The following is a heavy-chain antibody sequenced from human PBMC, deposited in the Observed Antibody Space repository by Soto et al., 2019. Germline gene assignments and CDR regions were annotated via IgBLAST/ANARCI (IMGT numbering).Heavy chain of an antibody. CDR2: ISYDGSNK. V-gene: IGHV3-30-3*01. J-gene: IGHJ5*02. D-gene: IGHD6-13*01. CDR1: GFTFSSYA. CDR3: ARDRSSEGIAAAGTCWFDP. Sequence: VGSLRLSCAASGFTFSSYAMHWVRQAPGKGLEWVAVISYDGSNKYYADSVKGRFTISRDNSKNTLYLQMNSLRAEDTAVYYCARDRSSEGIAAAGTCWFDPWGQGTLVTVSS.